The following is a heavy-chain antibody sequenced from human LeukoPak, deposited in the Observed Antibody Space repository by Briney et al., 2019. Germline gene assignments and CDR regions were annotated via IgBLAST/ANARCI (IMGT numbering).Heavy chain of an antibody. CDR3: AMYDSTWDNFDY. CDR1: GGSINAYY. D-gene: IGHD3-22*01. V-gene: IGHV4-4*07. J-gene: IGHJ4*02. CDR2: IHTSGST. Sequence: PSETLSLTCTVSGGSINAYYWTWIRQPAGEGLEWIGRIHTSGSTYYNPSLKGRALMTLDKPNNQFSLELKSLTAADTAVYYCAMYDSTWDNFDYWGQGTLVTVSS.